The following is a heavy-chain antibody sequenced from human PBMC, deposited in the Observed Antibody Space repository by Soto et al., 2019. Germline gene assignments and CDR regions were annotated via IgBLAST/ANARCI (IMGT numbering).Heavy chain of an antibody. CDR1: GGSFSCYY. CDR3: ARVSITIFGVVMGHYYYGMDV. Sequence: SETLSLTCAVYGGSFSCYYWSWIRQPPEKGLEWIGEINHSGSTKYNPSLKSRVTISVDTSKNQFSLKLSSVTAADTAVYYCARVSITIFGVVMGHYYYGMDVWGQGTTVTVSS. CDR2: INHSGST. J-gene: IGHJ6*02. V-gene: IGHV4-34*01. D-gene: IGHD3-3*01.